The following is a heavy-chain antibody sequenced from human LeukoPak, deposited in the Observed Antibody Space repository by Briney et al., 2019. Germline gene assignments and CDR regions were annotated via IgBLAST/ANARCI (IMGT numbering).Heavy chain of an antibody. CDR3: ARGNGGNSEFDY. D-gene: IGHD4-23*01. CDR2: IDSRGST. CDR1: GGSISSGTNF. Sequence: SETLSLTCTVSGGSISSGTNFWTWIRQPAGKGLEWIGRIDSRGSTYYNPSLRSRITISLDTSKNQFSLTLSSVTAADTAMYYCARGNGGNSEFDYWGQGTLVTVSS. J-gene: IGHJ4*02. V-gene: IGHV4-61*02.